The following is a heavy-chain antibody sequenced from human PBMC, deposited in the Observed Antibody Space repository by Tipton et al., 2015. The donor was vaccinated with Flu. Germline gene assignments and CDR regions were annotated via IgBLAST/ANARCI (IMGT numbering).Heavy chain of an antibody. Sequence: PGLVKPSETLSLTCGVSGYSISGSNYWAWIRQSPGKGLEWLGSQYHTGTSYYNPSLRGRVTISVDRSKNQFSLNLKSVTAADMAVYYCARRDYSNYVSDPKSWFDPWGQGTLVAVSS. D-gene: IGHD2-15*01. V-gene: IGHV4-38-2*01. CDR1: GYSISGSNY. J-gene: IGHJ5*02. CDR3: ARRDYSNYVSDPKSWFDP. CDR2: QYHTGTS.